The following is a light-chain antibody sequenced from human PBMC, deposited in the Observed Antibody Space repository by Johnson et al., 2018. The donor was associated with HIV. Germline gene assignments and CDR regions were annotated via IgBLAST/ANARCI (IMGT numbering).Light chain of an antibody. CDR3: GTWDSSLSAA. V-gene: IGLV1-51*01. J-gene: IGLJ1*01. Sequence: QPVLTQPPSVSAAPGQKVTISCSGSSSNIGRNYVSWYQQLPGTAPKLLIFYNNKRPSGIPDRFSGSKSGTSATLGITGLQTGDEADYYCGTWDSSLSAAFGTGTKVTVL. CDR1: SSNIGRNY. CDR2: YNN.